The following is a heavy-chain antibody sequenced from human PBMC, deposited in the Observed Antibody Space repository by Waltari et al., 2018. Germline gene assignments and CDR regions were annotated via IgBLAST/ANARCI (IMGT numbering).Heavy chain of an antibody. J-gene: IGHJ4*02. D-gene: IGHD6-19*01. V-gene: IGHV7-4-1*02. CDR3: ARAGTLNRKHIAVAGPGGY. Sequence: QVQLVQSGSELKKPGASVKVSCKASGYTFTSYAMNWVRQAPGQGLEWMGWINTNTGNPTYAQGFTGRFVFSLNTSVSTAYRQISSLKAEDTAVYYCARAGTLNRKHIAVAGPGGYWGQGTLVTVSS. CDR2: INTNTGNP. CDR1: GYTFTSYA.